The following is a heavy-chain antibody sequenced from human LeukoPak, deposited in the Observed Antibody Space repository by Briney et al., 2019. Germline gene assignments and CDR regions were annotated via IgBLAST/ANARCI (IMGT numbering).Heavy chain of an antibody. D-gene: IGHD2-2*01. CDR3: AREGVVVSAAVDY. J-gene: IGHJ4*02. Sequence: GGPLRLSCAASGFTFSNYEMNWVRQAPGKGLEWVSYISISGSTIYYADSVEGRFTISRDNAKNSLYLQMNSLRAEDTAVYYCAREGVVVSAAVDYWGQGTLVTVSS. CDR1: GFTFSNYE. CDR2: ISISGSTI. V-gene: IGHV3-48*03.